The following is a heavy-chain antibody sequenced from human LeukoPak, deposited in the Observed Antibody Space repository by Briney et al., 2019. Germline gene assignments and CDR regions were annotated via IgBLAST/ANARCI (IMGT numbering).Heavy chain of an antibody. Sequence: SETLSPTCTVSGGSISSYYWSWIRQPPGKGLEWIGYIYYSGSTNYNPSLKSRVTISVDTSKNQFSLKLSSVTAADTAVYYCARGRIAAADPDYYYYYYMDVWGKGTTVTVSS. D-gene: IGHD6-13*01. CDR2: IYYSGST. J-gene: IGHJ6*03. CDR3: ARGRIAAADPDYYYYYYMDV. V-gene: IGHV4-59*01. CDR1: GGSISSYY.